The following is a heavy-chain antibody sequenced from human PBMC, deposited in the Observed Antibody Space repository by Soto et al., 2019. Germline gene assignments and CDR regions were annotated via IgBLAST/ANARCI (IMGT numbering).Heavy chain of an antibody. CDR2: INPSGGST. J-gene: IGHJ6*02. Sequence: ASVKVSCKASGYTFTSYYMHWVRQAPGQGLEWMGIINPSGGSTSYAQKFQGRVTMTRDTSTSTVYMELSSLRSEDTAVYYCASAYYYDSSGYYHYYYYGMDVWGQGPTVTVYS. D-gene: IGHD3-22*01. CDR3: ASAYYYDSSGYYHYYYYGMDV. V-gene: IGHV1-46*01. CDR1: GYTFTSYY.